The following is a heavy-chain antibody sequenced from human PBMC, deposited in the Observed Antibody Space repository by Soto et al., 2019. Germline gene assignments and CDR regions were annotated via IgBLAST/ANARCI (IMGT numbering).Heavy chain of an antibody. CDR2: IFYSGTT. D-gene: IGHD3-10*01. CDR3: ESSESYDQSDY. V-gene: IGHV4-39*01. Sequence: LSLTCTVSGGSISGSSYYWGWIRQPPGKGLEWIGNIFYSGTTYYNPSLKSRVTISVDTSKNQFSLKLRSVTAADTAVYYCESSESYDQSDYCGQGPLVTVSS. CDR1: GGSISGSSYY. J-gene: IGHJ4*02.